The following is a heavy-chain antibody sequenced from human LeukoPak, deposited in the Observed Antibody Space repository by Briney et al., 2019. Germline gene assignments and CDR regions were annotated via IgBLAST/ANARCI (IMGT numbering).Heavy chain of an antibody. CDR2: ISSSSSYI. J-gene: IGHJ6*02. D-gene: IGHD2-15*01. CDR3: ARDIGYCSGGSCYGDYYYGMDV. V-gene: IGHV3-21*01. CDR1: GFTFSSYS. Sequence: PGGSLRLSCAASGFTFSSYSMNWVRQAPGKGLEWVSSISSSSSYIYYADSVKGRFTISRDNAKNSLYLQMNSLRAEDTAVYYCARDIGYCSGGSCYGDYYYGMDVWGQGILVTVSS.